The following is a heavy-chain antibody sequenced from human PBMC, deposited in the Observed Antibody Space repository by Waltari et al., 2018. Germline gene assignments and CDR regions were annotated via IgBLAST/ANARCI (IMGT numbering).Heavy chain of an antibody. CDR2: INAGNGKT. V-gene: IGHV1-3*01. CDR1: GYTFTSYA. J-gene: IGHJ4*02. CDR3: ARSGMQYYDSSGYSLFDY. Sequence: QVQLVQSGAEVKKPGASVKVSCKASGYTFTSYAMHWVRQAPGQRLEWMGWINAGNGKTKYSQKFQGRVTSTRDTSASTAYMELSSLRSEDTAVYYCARSGMQYYDSSGYSLFDYWGQGTLVTVSS. D-gene: IGHD3-22*01.